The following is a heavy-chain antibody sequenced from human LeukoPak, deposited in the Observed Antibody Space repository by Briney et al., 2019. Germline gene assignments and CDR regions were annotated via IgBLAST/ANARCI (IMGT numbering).Heavy chain of an antibody. CDR1: GGSISSSSDY. J-gene: IGHJ4*02. CDR3: ARRAYSAAYWKHFDY. D-gene: IGHD1-1*01. V-gene: IGHV4-39*01. Sequence: SETLSLTCTVSGGSISSSSDYWGWIRQAPGKGLEWIGSIYYHENTYYNSSLKSRVTISVDTSKNQFSQKLNSVTAADTAVHFCARRAYSAAYWKHFDYWGQGTLVTVSS. CDR2: IYYHENT.